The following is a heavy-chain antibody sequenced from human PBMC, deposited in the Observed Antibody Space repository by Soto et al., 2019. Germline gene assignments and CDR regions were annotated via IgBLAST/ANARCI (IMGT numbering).Heavy chain of an antibody. J-gene: IGHJ6*02. V-gene: IGHV4-59*08. CDR2: IYYSGST. CDR1: GGSISSYY. D-gene: IGHD2-2*01. CDR3: ASLLFDCISTSCYDYYYYGMDV. Sequence: PSETLSLTCTVSGGSISSYYWSWIRQPPGKRLEWIGYIYYSGSTNYNPSLKSRVTISVDTSKNQFSLKLSSVTAADTAVYYCASLLFDCISTSCYDYYYYGMDVWGQGSTVTVSS.